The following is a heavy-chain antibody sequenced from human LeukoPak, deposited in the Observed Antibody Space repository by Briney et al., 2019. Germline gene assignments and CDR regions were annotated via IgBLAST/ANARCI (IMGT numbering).Heavy chain of an antibody. CDR3: ARGDTPNYYDSSGYYYEFDY. CDR1: GGTFSSYA. V-gene: IGHV1-69*13. CDR2: IIPILGTA. J-gene: IGHJ4*02. Sequence: ASVKVSCKASGGTFSSYAISWVRQAPGQGLEWMGGIIPILGTANYAQKFQGRVTITADESTSTAYMELSSLRSEDTAVYYCARGDTPNYYDSSGYYYEFDYWGQGTLVTVSS. D-gene: IGHD3-22*01.